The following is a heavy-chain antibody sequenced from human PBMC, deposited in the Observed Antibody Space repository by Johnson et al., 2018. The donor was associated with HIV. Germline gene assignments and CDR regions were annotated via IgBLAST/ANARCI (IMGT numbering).Heavy chain of an antibody. V-gene: IGHV3-20*04. J-gene: IGHJ3*02. Sequence: VQLVESGGAVVQPGRSLRLSCAASGFTFDDYGMSWVRQAPGKGLEWVSGIHWNGGSTGYAESVKGRFTISRDNSKNTLYLQMNSPRAEDTAVYYCARAGARAFDIWGQGTMVTVSS. D-gene: IGHD1-26*01. CDR1: GFTFDDYG. CDR2: IHWNGGST. CDR3: ARAGARAFDI.